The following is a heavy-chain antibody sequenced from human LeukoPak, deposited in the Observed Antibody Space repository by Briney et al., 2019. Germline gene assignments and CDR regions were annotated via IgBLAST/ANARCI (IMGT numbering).Heavy chain of an antibody. J-gene: IGHJ4*02. V-gene: IGHV4-34*01. Sequence: SETLSLTCAVYGGSFSGYYWSWIRQPPGKGLEWIGEINHSGSTNYNPSLKSRVTISVDTSKNQFSLKLSSVTAADTAVYYCATSSSSSPNYFDYWGQGTLVTVSS. CDR3: ATSSSSSPNYFDY. CDR2: INHSGST. D-gene: IGHD6-13*01. CDR1: GGSFSGYY.